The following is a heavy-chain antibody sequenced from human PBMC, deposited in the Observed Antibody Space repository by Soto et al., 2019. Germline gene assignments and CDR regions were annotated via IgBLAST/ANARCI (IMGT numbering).Heavy chain of an antibody. CDR1: GFTFSNYW. Sequence: EVQLVESGGGLVQPGGSLRLSCAASGFTFSNYWMHWVRQAPGKGLVWVSRINSDGSTTSHADSVKGRFTISRDNAKNTLYLQMNRLRAEDTAVYYCARLPGYSTGWTPFYFWGQGTQVTVSS. CDR2: INSDGSTT. D-gene: IGHD6-19*01. CDR3: ARLPGYSTGWTPFYF. V-gene: IGHV3-74*01. J-gene: IGHJ4*02.